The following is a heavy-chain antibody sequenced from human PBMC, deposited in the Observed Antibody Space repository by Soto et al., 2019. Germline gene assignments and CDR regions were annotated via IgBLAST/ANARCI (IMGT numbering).Heavy chain of an antibody. CDR3: TRATRNQLLSDY. CDR2: MNPNSGNR. D-gene: IGHD1-1*01. V-gene: IGHV1-8*01. CDR1: GYTFSSYD. Sequence: QVQLVQSGAEVRKPGASVKVSCKASGYTFSSYDIVWVRQATGQGLEWMGWMNPNSGNRDYAQKFQGRVTMTRDTSISTAYMELNSLTSGDTAVYFCTRATRNQLLSDYWGQGTLVTVSS. J-gene: IGHJ4*02.